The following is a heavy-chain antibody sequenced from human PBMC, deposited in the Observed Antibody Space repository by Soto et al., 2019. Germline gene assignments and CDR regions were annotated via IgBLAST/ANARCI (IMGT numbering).Heavy chain of an antibody. CDR2: INPNSGGT. D-gene: IGHD6-13*01. CDR3: ARAIAALGYYYYGMDV. CDR1: GYTFTGYY. J-gene: IGHJ6*02. V-gene: IGHV1-2*04. Sequence: ASVKVSCKASGYTFTGYYMHWVRQAPGQGLEWMGWINPNSGGTNYAQKFQGWVTMTRDTYISTAYMELSRLRSDDKAVYYCARAIAALGYYYYGMDVWGQGTTVTVSS.